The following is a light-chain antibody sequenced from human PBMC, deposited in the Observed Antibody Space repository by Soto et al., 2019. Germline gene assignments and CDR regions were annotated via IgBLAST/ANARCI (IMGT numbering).Light chain of an antibody. CDR3: CSYAGSYTFDV. J-gene: IGLJ1*01. CDR2: DVS. V-gene: IGLV2-11*01. Sequence: QSVLTQPRSVSGSPGQSVTISCTGTSSDVGGYNYVPWYQQHPGKAPKLMIYDVSKRPSGVPDRFSGSKSGNTASLTISGLQAEDEADYYCCSYAGSYTFDVFGTGTKLTVL. CDR1: SSDVGGYNY.